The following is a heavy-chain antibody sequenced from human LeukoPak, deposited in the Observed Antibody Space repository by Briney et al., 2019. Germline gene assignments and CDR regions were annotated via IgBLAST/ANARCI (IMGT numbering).Heavy chain of an antibody. J-gene: IGHJ2*01. D-gene: IGHD1-14*01. CDR1: GVSFSDYY. CDR2: IYYSGST. CDR3: ARGTENWYFDL. Sequence: SETLSLTCTVSGVSFSDYYWSWIRQPPGKGLEWIGYIYYSGSTNYNPSLTSRVTISVDRSKTQFSLKLSYVTAADTAVYYCARGTENWYFDLWGRGTLVTVSP. V-gene: IGHV4-59*12.